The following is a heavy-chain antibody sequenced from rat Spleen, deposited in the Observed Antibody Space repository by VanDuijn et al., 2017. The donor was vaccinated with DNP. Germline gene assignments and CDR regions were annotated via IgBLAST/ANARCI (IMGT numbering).Heavy chain of an antibody. D-gene: IGHD1-12*02. V-gene: IGHV5-29*01. CDR1: GFTFSDYY. CDR2: ISYAGSST. CDR3: ARHGHYYYDGSYYYDYVVDA. Sequence: EVQLVESDGGLVQPGRSLKLSCAASGFTFSDYYMAWVRQAPTKGLEWVATISYAGSSTYYRDSVKGRFTISRDNAKSTLHLQMDSLRSEDTATYYCARHGHYYYDGSYYYDYVVDAWGQGASVTVSS. J-gene: IGHJ4*01.